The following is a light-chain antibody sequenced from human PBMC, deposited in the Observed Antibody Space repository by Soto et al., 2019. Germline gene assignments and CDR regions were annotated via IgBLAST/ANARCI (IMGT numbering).Light chain of an antibody. CDR1: QSVKTF. J-gene: IGKJ5*01. V-gene: IGKV3-11*01. CDR2: DAS. Sequence: EIVLTQSPATLSLSPGQRATLSCRARQSVKTFLVWSQHRPAQPPRVLIYDASHRASGIPARFSGSGSGTDFTLTISSLEPEDAALYYCQQRSNWPPITFGQGTRLEI. CDR3: QQRSNWPPIT.